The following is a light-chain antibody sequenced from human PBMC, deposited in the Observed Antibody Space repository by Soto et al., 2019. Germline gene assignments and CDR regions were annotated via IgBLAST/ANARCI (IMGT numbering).Light chain of an antibody. CDR3: SSYTGSSTGV. CDR2: EVS. J-gene: IGLJ3*02. CDR1: SSDVGGYNY. V-gene: IGLV2-14*01. Sequence: QSALTQPASVSGSPGQSITISCTGTSSDVGGYNYVSWYQQHPGKAPKLMIYEVSNRHSGVSNRFSGSKSGNTASLTISGLQAEAEADYYCSSYTGSSTGVFGGGTKVTVL.